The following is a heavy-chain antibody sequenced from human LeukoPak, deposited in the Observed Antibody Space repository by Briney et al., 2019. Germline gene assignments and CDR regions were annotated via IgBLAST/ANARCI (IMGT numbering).Heavy chain of an antibody. V-gene: IGHV4-39*01. CDR2: IYYSGST. CDR1: GGSISSSSYY. Sequence: SETLSLTCTVSGGSISSSSYYWGWIRQPPGKGLECVGGIYYSGSTYYNPSLKSRVTISVDTSKNRFSLKLSSVTAADTAVYYCARYDYDSGGYYTNWYCDLWGRGTLVTVSS. D-gene: IGHD3-22*01. J-gene: IGHJ2*01. CDR3: ARYDYDSGGYYTNWYCDL.